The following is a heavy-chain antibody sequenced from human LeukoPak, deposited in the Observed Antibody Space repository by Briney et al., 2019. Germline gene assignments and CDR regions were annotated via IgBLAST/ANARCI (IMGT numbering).Heavy chain of an antibody. D-gene: IGHD6-13*01. J-gene: IGHJ5*02. Sequence: SETLSLTCTVSGGSISSSNYYWGWIRQPPGKGLERIGSIYYSGSTYYNPSLKSRVTISVDTSKNQFSLKLSSVTAADTAVYYCARPSSIAADNWFDPWGQGTLVTVSS. V-gene: IGHV4-39*01. CDR3: ARPSSIAADNWFDP. CDR1: GGSISSSNYY. CDR2: IYYSGST.